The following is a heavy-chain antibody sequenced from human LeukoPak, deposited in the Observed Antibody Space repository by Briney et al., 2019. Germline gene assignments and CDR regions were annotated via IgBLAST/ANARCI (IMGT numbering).Heavy chain of an antibody. Sequence: GGSLRLSCAASGFTFSSYAMHWVRQAPGKGLEWVAVISYDGSNEYYADPVKGRFTTSRDNSKNTLYLQMNSLRAEDTAVYYCASLKLIIAAAGPAPFDYWGQGTLVTVSS. CDR2: ISYDGSNE. CDR3: ASLKLIIAAAGPAPFDY. J-gene: IGHJ4*02. D-gene: IGHD6-13*01. V-gene: IGHV3-30*04. CDR1: GFTFSSYA.